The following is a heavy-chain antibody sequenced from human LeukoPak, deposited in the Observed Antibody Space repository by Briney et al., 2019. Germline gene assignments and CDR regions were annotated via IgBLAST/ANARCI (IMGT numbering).Heavy chain of an antibody. V-gene: IGHV3-7*03. CDR3: AKGHSGSYSPLFHY. D-gene: IGHD3-10*01. CDR1: GFTFINYW. CDR2: IKQDGSEK. J-gene: IGHJ4*02. Sequence: GGSLRLSCATSGFTFINYWMSWVRQAPGKGLEWVANIKQDGSEKYYVDSVKGRFTISRDNSQNTLYLQMNSLSAEDTAVYYCAKGHSGSYSPLFHYWGQGTLVTVSS.